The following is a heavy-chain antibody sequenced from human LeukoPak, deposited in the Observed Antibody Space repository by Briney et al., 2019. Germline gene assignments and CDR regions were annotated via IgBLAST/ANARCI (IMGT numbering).Heavy chain of an antibody. V-gene: IGHV3-48*04. J-gene: IGHJ3*02. CDR2: ISSSGSTI. Sequence: GGSLRLSCAASGFTFSSYGMHWVRQAPGKGLEWVSYISSSGSTIYYADSVKGRFTISRDNAKNSLYLQMNSLRAEDTAVYYCARQRTYYYDSSGYVDAFDIWGQGTMVTVSS. CDR3: ARQRTYYYDSSGYVDAFDI. CDR1: GFTFSSYG. D-gene: IGHD3-22*01.